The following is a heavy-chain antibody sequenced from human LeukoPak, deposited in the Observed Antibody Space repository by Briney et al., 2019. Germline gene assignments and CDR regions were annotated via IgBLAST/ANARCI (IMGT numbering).Heavy chain of an antibody. J-gene: IGHJ4*02. V-gene: IGHV3-21*01. CDR1: GFTFSSYS. D-gene: IGHD1-14*01. CDR2: ISSGSTYI. Sequence: GGSLRLSCAASGFTFSSYSMNWVRQAPGKGLEWVACISSGSTYIFHADSVRGRFAVSRDNAKNSLYLQMNSLRADDTAVYYCVRENHGSFDYWGRGSLVTVSS. CDR3: VRENHGSFDY.